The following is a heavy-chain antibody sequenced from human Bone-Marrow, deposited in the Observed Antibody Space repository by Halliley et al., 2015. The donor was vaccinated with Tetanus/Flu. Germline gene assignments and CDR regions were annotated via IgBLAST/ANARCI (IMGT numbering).Heavy chain of an antibody. V-gene: IGHV3-11*01. D-gene: IGHD6-19*01. Sequence: SLRLSCAASGFTFSDFFMSWIRQSPGKGLEWIAYIGGSGTTIYYADSVKGRFTISRDNDKKSLYLQMNSLRAEDTGPYYCAREYSSGWYGTVDYWGQGTLVTVSS. CDR3: AREYSSGWYGTVDY. J-gene: IGHJ4*02. CDR1: GFTFSDFF. CDR2: IGGSGTTI.